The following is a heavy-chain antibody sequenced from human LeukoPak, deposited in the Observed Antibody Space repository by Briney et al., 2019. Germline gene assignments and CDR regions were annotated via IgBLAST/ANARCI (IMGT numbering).Heavy chain of an antibody. D-gene: IGHD5-24*01. V-gene: IGHV1-69*04. Sequence: ASVKVSRKASGGTFSSYAISWVRQAPGQGLEWMGRIIPILGIANYAQKFQGRVTITADKSTSTAYMELSSLRSEDTAVYYCARVEDGYNGVLDYWGQGTLVTVSS. CDR2: IIPILGIA. J-gene: IGHJ4*02. CDR3: ARVEDGYNGVLDY. CDR1: GGTFSSYA.